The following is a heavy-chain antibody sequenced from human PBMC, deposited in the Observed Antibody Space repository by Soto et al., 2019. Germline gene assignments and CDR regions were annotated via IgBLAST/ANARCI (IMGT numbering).Heavy chain of an antibody. D-gene: IGHD6-19*01. CDR2: INPNSGGT. CDR3: ARGIAVAGRAILLDY. V-gene: IGHV1-2*02. Sequence: VASVKVSCKASGYTFTGYYMHWVRQAPGQGLEWMGWINPNSGGTNYAQKFQGRVTMTRDTSISTAYMELSRLRSDDTAVYYCARGIAVAGRAILLDYWGQGTLVTVSS. CDR1: GYTFTGYY. J-gene: IGHJ4*02.